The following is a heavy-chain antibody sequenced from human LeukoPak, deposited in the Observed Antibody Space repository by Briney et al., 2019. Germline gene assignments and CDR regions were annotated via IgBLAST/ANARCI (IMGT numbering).Heavy chain of an antibody. Sequence: SETLSLTCVVHGGSFSNYYWSWIRQPPGKGLEWIGEINHSGSTNYNPSLTSRVTVSVDRSKNQFSLKLSSVTAADTAVYYCASGDSSWKGYYYSGMDVWGQGTTVTVSS. J-gene: IGHJ6*02. CDR1: GGSFSNYY. V-gene: IGHV4-34*01. CDR2: INHSGST. CDR3: ASGDSSWKGYYYSGMDV. D-gene: IGHD6-13*01.